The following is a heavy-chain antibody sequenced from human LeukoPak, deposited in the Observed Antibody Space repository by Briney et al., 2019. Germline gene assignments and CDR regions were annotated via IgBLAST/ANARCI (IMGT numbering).Heavy chain of an antibody. J-gene: IGHJ4*02. V-gene: IGHV3-23*01. CDR2: ISANGDTT. Sequence: GGSLLLSCAASGLTFSSYAMSWVRQAPGEGLEGVSGISANGDTTKYADSVKGRFTISRDNAKNTVLLQLNSLRADDTAVYYCAKEGRIAAGTGDYFDYWGQGTLVTVSS. D-gene: IGHD6-13*01. CDR3: AKEGRIAAGTGDYFDY. CDR1: GLTFSSYA.